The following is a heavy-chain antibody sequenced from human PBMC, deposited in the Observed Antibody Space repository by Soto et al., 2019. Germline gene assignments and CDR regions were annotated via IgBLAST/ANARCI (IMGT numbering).Heavy chain of an antibody. Sequence: EVQLVESGGGLVQPGGSLRLSCAASGFTFSSYWMSWVRQAPGKGLEWVANIKQDGSEKYYVDSVKGRFTISRDNAKNSLYLQMNSLRAEDTAVYYCAKPAYDSSGYPNWFDPWGQGTLVTVSS. J-gene: IGHJ5*02. V-gene: IGHV3-7*01. D-gene: IGHD3-22*01. CDR1: GFTFSSYW. CDR2: IKQDGSEK. CDR3: AKPAYDSSGYPNWFDP.